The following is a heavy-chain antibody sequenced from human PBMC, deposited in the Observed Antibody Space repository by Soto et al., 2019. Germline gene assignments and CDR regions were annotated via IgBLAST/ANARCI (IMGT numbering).Heavy chain of an antibody. CDR1: GASISSGTFY. CDR2: IYYDGST. Sequence: PSETLSLTCTVSGASISSGTFYWGWIRQPPGKGLESIANIYYDGSTYYNPSLKSRVTISLDTSKNQFSLKLSSVTAADTAVYYCARRDVDTAMANDDWGQGTLVTVSS. D-gene: IGHD5-18*01. V-gene: IGHV4-39*01. J-gene: IGHJ4*02. CDR3: ARRDVDTAMANDD.